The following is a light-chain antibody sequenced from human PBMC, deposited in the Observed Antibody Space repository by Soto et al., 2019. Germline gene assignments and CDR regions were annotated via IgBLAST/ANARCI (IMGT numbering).Light chain of an antibody. CDR2: GND. J-gene: IGLJ3*02. Sequence: QSVLAQPPSVSGAPGQRVTISCTGTSSNIGAGYAVHWYQQLPGAAPKLLIYGNDYRPSGVPDRFSGSKSGTSASLAITGLQAEDEADYYCQSYDRTLDRVFGGGTKLTVL. CDR1: SSNIGAGYA. V-gene: IGLV1-40*01. CDR3: QSYDRTLDRV.